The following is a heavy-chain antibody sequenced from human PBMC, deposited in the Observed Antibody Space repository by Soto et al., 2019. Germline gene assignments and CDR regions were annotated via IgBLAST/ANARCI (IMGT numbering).Heavy chain of an antibody. CDR1: GGSISSYY. V-gene: IGHV4-59*01. Sequence: SETLSLTCTVSGGSISSYYWSWIRQPPGKGLEWIGYIYYSGSTNYNPPLKSRVTISVDTSKNQFSLKLSSVTAADTAVYYCAREGRSVDVWGKGTTVTVSS. CDR2: IYYSGST. CDR3: AREGRSVDV. J-gene: IGHJ6*04.